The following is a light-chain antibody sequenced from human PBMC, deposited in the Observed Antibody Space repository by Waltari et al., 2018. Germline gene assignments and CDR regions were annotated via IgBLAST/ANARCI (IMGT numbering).Light chain of an antibody. CDR3: QQYDNLPSLT. Sequence: DIQMTQSPSSLSASAVDRVTITCQASQDISNYLNCYQQKPGKAPKLLIYDASNLETGVPSRFSGSGSGTDFTFTISSLQPEDIATYYCQQYDNLPSLTFGGGTKVEIK. CDR1: QDISNY. CDR2: DAS. V-gene: IGKV1-33*01. J-gene: IGKJ4*01.